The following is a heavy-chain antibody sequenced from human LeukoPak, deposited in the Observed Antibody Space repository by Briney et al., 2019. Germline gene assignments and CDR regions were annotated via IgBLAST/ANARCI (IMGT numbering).Heavy chain of an antibody. V-gene: IGHV3-21*01. J-gene: IGHJ4*02. Sequence: GGSLRLSCAASGFTFSPYSMNWVRQAPGKGLEWVSSIIGSSLYIYYADSVKGRFTTSRDNAKNSLYLQMNSLRAEDTAVYYCARDPPYYDSSGYYYDYWGQGALVTVSS. CDR2: IIGSSLYI. CDR3: ARDPPYYDSSGYYYDY. D-gene: IGHD3-22*01. CDR1: GFTFSPYS.